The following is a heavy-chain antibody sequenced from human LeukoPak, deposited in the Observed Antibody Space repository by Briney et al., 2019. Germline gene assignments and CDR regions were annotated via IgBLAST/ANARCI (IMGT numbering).Heavy chain of an antibody. V-gene: IGHV1-3*01. CDR3: ARAYTAVILDY. Sequence: FQGRVTITRDTSASTAYMELSSLRSEDTAVYYCARAYTAVILDYWGQGTLVTVSS. J-gene: IGHJ4*02. D-gene: IGHD5-18*01.